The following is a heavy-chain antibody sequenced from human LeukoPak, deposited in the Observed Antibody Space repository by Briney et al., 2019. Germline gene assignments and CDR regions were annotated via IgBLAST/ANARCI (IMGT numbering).Heavy chain of an antibody. CDR3: ARDQGGYSYGLPYYYYYYMDV. J-gene: IGHJ6*03. CDR1: GGSISSSSYY. V-gene: IGHV4-39*07. CDR2: IYHSGST. D-gene: IGHD5-18*01. Sequence: PSETLSLTCTVSGGSISSSSYYWGWIRQPPGKGLEWIGSIYHSGSTYYNPSLKSRVTISVDTSKNQFSLKLSSVTAADTAVYYCARDQGGYSYGLPYYYYYYMDVWGKGTTVTVSS.